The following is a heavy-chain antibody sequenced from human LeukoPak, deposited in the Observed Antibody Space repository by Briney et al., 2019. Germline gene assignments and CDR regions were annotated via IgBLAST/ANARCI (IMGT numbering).Heavy chain of an antibody. D-gene: IGHD4-17*01. CDR3: ARLGARQVLDY. CDR2: IKQDGGEK. CDR1: GFTFSSYW. Sequence: PGGSLRLSCTASGFTFSSYWMSWVRQAPGKGLEWVANIKQDGGEKYYMDSVKGRFTISRDNAKNSLYLQMNSLRAEDTAVYYCARLGARQVLDYWGQGTLVTVSS. J-gene: IGHJ4*02. V-gene: IGHV3-7*01.